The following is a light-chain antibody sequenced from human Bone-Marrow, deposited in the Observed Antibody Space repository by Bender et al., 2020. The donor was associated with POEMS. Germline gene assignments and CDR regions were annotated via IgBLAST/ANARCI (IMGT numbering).Light chain of an antibody. CDR3: QSADNNGHVV. V-gene: IGLV3-25*03. CDR1: GLAQLY. J-gene: IGLJ2*01. Sequence: SSDLTQPPSVSVSPGQTARITCTGDGLAQLYAYWYQVKVGQAPSMIIYKDNERPSGIPGRFSGSRSGATLTLTITGVQAEDEADYYCQSADNNGHVVFGGGTKLTVL. CDR2: KDN.